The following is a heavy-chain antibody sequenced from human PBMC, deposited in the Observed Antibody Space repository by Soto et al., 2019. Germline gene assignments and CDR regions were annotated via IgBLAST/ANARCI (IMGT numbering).Heavy chain of an antibody. CDR2: ISSSSSYI. D-gene: IGHD3-22*01. V-gene: IGHV3-21*01. J-gene: IGHJ4*02. CDR1: VFTFSSYS. CDR3: ARDSITMINGPSFDY. Sequence: GGSLRLYGAASVFTFSSYSMNWVRQAPGKGLEWVSSISSSSSYIYYADSVKGRFTISRDNAKNSLYLQMNSLRAEDTAVYYCARDSITMINGPSFDYWGQGTLVTVSS.